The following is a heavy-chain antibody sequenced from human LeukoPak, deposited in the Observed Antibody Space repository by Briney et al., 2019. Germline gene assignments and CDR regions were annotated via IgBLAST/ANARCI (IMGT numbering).Heavy chain of an antibody. CDR1: GFTFDDYA. V-gene: IGHV3-43*02. CDR2: ISGDGGST. J-gene: IGHJ5*02. CDR3: AKARYDILTGYYNWFDR. Sequence: GGSLRLSCAASGFTFDDYAMHWVRQAPGKGLEWVSLISGDGGSTYYADSVKGRFTISRDNSKNSLYLQMNSLRTEDTALYYCAKARYDILTGYYNWFDRWGQGSLVTVSS. D-gene: IGHD3-9*01.